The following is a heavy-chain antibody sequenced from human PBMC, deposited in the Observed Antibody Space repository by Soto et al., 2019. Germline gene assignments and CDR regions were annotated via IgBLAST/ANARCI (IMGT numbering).Heavy chain of an antibody. J-gene: IGHJ4*02. CDR1: GYTFTSYY. Sequence: ASVKVSCKASGYTFTSYYMHWVRQAPGQGLQWMGIINPSGGRITYAQNLQGRVTMTRDTSTNTVYMELSSLRSEDTAVYYCAREYCSGGRCYNAVDCWGQGTLVTVSS. V-gene: IGHV1-46*03. D-gene: IGHD2-15*01. CDR2: INPSGGRI. CDR3: AREYCSGGRCYNAVDC.